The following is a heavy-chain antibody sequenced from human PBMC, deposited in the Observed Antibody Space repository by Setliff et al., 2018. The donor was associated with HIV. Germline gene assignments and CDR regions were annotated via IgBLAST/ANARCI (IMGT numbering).Heavy chain of an antibody. D-gene: IGHD5-18*01. J-gene: IGHJ4*02. V-gene: IGHV3-74*01. Sequence: GGSLRLSCAASGLTFSNYWMHWVRQAPGKGLVWVSRIDSDGSDTDYADSVRGRFTISRDNAKNSLYLQMNSLRAEDTAVYYCARDGYSYGFFDYWGQGTLVTVSS. CDR1: GLTFSNYW. CDR2: IDSDGSDT. CDR3: ARDGYSYGFFDY.